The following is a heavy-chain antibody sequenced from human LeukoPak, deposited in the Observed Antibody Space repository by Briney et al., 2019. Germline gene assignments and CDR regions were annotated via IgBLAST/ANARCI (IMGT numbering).Heavy chain of an antibody. V-gene: IGHV4-34*10. J-gene: IGHJ4*02. CDR1: GGSFSGYY. CDR3: ARYDVWGSYRAFDY. D-gene: IGHD3-16*02. Sequence: TSETLSLTCAVYGGSFSGYYWTWIRQTPGKGLEWIGEINHSGITDYNPSLRSRVTISVDTSKNQFSLKLSSVTAADTAVYYCARYDVWGSYRAFDYWGQGTLVTVSS. CDR2: INHSGIT.